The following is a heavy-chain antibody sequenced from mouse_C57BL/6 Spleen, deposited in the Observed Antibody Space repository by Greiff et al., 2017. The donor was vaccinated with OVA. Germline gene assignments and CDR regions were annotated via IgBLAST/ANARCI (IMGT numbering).Heavy chain of an antibody. CDR3: AREVLSRAYYFDY. V-gene: IGHV5-9*01. J-gene: IGHJ2*01. D-gene: IGHD1-1*01. CDR2: ISGGGGNT. Sequence: EVHLVESGGGLVKPGGSLKLSCAASGFTFSSYTMSWVRQTPEKRLEWVATISGGGGNTYYPDSVKGRFTISRDNAKNTLYLQMSSLRSEDTALYYCAREVLSRAYYFDYWGQGTTLTVSS. CDR1: GFTFSSYT.